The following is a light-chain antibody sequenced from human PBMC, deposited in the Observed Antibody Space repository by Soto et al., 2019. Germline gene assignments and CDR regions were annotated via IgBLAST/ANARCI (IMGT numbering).Light chain of an antibody. CDR1: SSDVGGYNY. V-gene: IGLV2-14*03. J-gene: IGLJ1*01. Sequence: QSVLTQPASVSGSPGQSITISCTGTSSDVGGYNYVSWYQHHPGKAPKLIIYDVSNRPSGVSIRFSGSTSDNTASLTISGLQPEDEADYQCSSYTNSNTRQIVFGTGTKVTVL. CDR3: SSYTNSNTRQIV. CDR2: DVS.